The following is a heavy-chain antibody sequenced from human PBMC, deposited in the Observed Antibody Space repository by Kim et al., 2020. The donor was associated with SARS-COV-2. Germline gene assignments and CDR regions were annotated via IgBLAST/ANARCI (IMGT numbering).Heavy chain of an antibody. CDR1: GYSFTSYW. CDR3: ARSPYSGSFPTPFDY. CDR2: IYPGDSDT. J-gene: IGHJ4*02. Sequence: GESLKISCKGSGYSFTSYWIGWVRQMPGKGLEWMGIIYPGDSDTRYSPSFQGQVTISADKSISTAYLQWSSLKASDTAMYYCARSPYSGSFPTPFDYWGQGTLVTVSS. D-gene: IGHD1-26*01. V-gene: IGHV5-51*01.